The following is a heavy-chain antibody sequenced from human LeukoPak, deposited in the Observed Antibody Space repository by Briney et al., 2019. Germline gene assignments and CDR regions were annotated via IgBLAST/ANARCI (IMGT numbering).Heavy chain of an antibody. J-gene: IGHJ3*02. D-gene: IGHD3-3*01. CDR1: GYSFTSYW. CDR3: AGIEYYDFWSGLLAFDI. V-gene: IGHV5-51*01. Sequence: GESLKISCKGSGYSFTSYWIGRVRQMPGKGLEWMGIIYPGDSDTRYSPSFQGQVTISADKSISTAYLQWSSLKASDTAMYYCAGIEYYDFWSGLLAFDIWGQGTMVTVSS. CDR2: IYPGDSDT.